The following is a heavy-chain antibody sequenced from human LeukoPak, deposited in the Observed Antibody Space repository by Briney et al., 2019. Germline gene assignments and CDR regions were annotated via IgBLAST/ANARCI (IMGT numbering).Heavy chain of an antibody. J-gene: IGHJ4*02. CDR3: ARTPYYYDSSLIY. CDR2: INPNTGGT. CDR1: GYKFTGYY. D-gene: IGHD3-22*01. V-gene: IGHV1-2*02. Sequence: ASVKVSCKASGYKFTGYYIHWVRQAPGQGLEWMGWINPNTGGTDFADNFQGRVTMTRDTSISTAYMELSRLRSDDTAVYYCARTPYYYDSSLIYWGQGTLVTVSS.